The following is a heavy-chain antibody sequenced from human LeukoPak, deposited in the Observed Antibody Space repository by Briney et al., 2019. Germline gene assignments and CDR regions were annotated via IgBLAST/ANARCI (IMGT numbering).Heavy chain of an antibody. CDR3: ARVPRDGYNSGPPQPDLHMDV. V-gene: IGHV3-11*04. CDR1: GFTFSDYH. D-gene: IGHD5-24*01. J-gene: IGHJ6*03. Sequence: PGGSLRLSCAASGFTFSDYHMSWIRQAPGKGLEWVSYISSSGSTIYYADSVKGRFTISRDNAKNSLYLQMNSLRAEDTAVYYCARVPRDGYNSGPPQPDLHMDVWGKGTTVTVSS. CDR2: ISSSGSTI.